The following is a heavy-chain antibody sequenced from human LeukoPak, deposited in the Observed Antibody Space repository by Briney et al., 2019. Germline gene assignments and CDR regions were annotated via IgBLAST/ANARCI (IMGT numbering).Heavy chain of an antibody. D-gene: IGHD4-17*01. CDR2: INPTGGST. CDR1: GYTFTGYY. V-gene: IGHV1-46*01. CDR3: ARVVGRANYGDSYYFDY. J-gene: IGHJ4*02. Sequence: ASVKVSCKASGYTFTGYYMHWVRQAPGQGLEWMGMINPTGGSTEYAQTFQGRVTLTRDTSTSTVSMELSSLRSEDTAVYFCARVVGRANYGDSYYFDYWGQGTPVTVSS.